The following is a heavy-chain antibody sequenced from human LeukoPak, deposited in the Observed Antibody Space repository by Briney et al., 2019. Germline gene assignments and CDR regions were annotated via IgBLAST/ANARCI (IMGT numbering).Heavy chain of an antibody. J-gene: IGHJ6*02. D-gene: IGHD3-3*01. CDR2: LLYDGSNK. Sequence: GGALRLPRAAWWISLRRYSMQSARPAPSQGLEGVAVLLYDGSNKYYADPGKGRFTISRDNSKNTLYLQMNSLRAEDTAVYYCARGITIFGVALYGMDVWGQGTTVTVSS. CDR1: WISLRRYS. V-gene: IGHV3-30-3*01. CDR3: ARGITIFGVALYGMDV.